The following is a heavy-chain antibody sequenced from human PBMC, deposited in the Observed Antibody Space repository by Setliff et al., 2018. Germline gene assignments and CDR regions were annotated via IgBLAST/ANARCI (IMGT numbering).Heavy chain of an antibody. CDR1: GGSISSGSYY. J-gene: IGHJ4*02. CDR3: ARIAYGSGSYYFDY. CDR2: IHYSGST. V-gene: IGHV4-39*01. Sequence: SETLSLTCTVSGGSISSGSYYWGWIRQPPRKGLEWIGSIHYSGSTYYNPSLKSRVTISVDTSKGQFSLNLSSVTAADTAVYYCARIAYGSGSYYFDYWGQGTLVTVSS. D-gene: IGHD3-10*01.